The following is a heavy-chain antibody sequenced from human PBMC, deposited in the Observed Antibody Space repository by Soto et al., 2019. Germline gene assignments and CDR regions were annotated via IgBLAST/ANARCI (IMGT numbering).Heavy chain of an antibody. D-gene: IGHD3-3*01. J-gene: IGHJ5*02. V-gene: IGHV4-59*01. CDR3: ARGGTYDFWSGYYGGGFDP. CDR1: GGSISSYY. Sequence: SETLSLTCTVSGGSISSYYWSWIRQPPGKGLEWIGYIYYSGSTNYNPSLKSRVTISVDTSKNQFSLKLSSVTAADTAVYYCARGGTYDFWSGYYGGGFDPWGQGTLVTVS. CDR2: IYYSGST.